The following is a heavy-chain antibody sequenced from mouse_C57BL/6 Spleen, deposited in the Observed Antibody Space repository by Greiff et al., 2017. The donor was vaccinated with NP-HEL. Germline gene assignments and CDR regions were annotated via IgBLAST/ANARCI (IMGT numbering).Heavy chain of an antibody. Sequence: EVPLQQSGPELVKPGASVKMSCKASGYTFTDYNMHWVKQSHGKSLEWIGYINPKNGGTSYNQKFKGKATLTVNKSSSTAYMELSSLTSEDSAIYYSARRVYYGSSYDCAMDYWGQGTSVTVSS. J-gene: IGHJ4*01. CDR1: GYTFTDYN. CDR3: ARRVYYGSSYDCAMDY. CDR2: INPKNGGT. D-gene: IGHD1-1*01. V-gene: IGHV1-22*01.